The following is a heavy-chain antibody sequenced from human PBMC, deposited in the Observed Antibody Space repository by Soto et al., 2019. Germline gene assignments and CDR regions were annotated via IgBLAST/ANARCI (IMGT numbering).Heavy chain of an antibody. CDR2: ISGSGGAT. Sequence: GGSLRLSCAASGFTFASYAMSWLRQAPGKGLEWVSLISGSGGATYYADSAKGRFTISRDNFKNTVYLQMNSLGAEDSAIYYCAKCDIVVPPAYYMDVWGKGTTVTVSS. V-gene: IGHV3-23*01. CDR1: GFTFASYA. CDR3: AKCDIVVPPAYYMDV. J-gene: IGHJ6*03. D-gene: IGHD2-15*01.